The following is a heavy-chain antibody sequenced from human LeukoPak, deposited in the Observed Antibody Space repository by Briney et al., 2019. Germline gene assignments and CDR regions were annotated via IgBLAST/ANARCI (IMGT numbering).Heavy chain of an antibody. D-gene: IGHD4-17*01. V-gene: IGHV3-73*01. CDR2: IRSKANSYAT. J-gene: IGHJ4*02. Sequence: GGSLRLSCAASGFSFSGSAMHWVRQASGKGLEWVGRIRSKANSYATAYAASVNGRFTISRNDSKNTAYLQLDSLKTEDTAVYYCTSPKRYGDYGNDYWGQGTLVTVSS. CDR3: TSPKRYGDYGNDY. CDR1: GFSFSGSA.